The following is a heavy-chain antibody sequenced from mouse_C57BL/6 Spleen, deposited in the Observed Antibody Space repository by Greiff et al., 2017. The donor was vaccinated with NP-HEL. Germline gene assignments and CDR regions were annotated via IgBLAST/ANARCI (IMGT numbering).Heavy chain of an antibody. Sequence: VQLQQPGAELVKPGASVKLSCKASGYTFTSYWMHWVKQRPGRGLEWIGRIDPNSGGTKYNEKFKSKATLTVDKPASTAYMQISSLTSEDSAVYYCAKAWFAYWGQRTLVTVSA. CDR2: IDPNSGGT. CDR3: AKAWFAY. CDR1: GYTFTSYW. V-gene: IGHV1-72*01. J-gene: IGHJ3*01.